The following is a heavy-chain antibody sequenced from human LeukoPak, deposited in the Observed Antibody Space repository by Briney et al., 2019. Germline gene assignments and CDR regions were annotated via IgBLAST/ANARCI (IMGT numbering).Heavy chain of an antibody. V-gene: IGHV3-64D*06. D-gene: IGHD3-10*01. Sequence: GGSLRLSCSASGFTFSTYAMHWFRQAPGKGLEYLSGIGSNEADTYYADSVKGRFTISRDNYRSTLYFQLTCLRADDTAVYYCVKDPEFYWGQGTLVTVSS. CDR1: GFTFSTYA. CDR2: IGSNEADT. CDR3: VKDPEFY. J-gene: IGHJ4*02.